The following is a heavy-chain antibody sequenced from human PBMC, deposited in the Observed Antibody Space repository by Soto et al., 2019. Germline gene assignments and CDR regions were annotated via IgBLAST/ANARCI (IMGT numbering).Heavy chain of an antibody. CDR3: AAAALSNYDISGYPLDY. Sequence: QMQLVQSGPEVKQPGTSVKVSCKASGFTFTSSAVQWVRQARGQRLAWIGWIVVGSGNTNYAQKFQERVTITRDMSTRTAYMELSSLRSEDTAVYYCAAAALSNYDISGYPLDYWGKGTLVTVSS. V-gene: IGHV1-58*01. D-gene: IGHD3-22*01. J-gene: IGHJ4*02. CDR1: GFTFTSSA. CDR2: IVVGSGNT.